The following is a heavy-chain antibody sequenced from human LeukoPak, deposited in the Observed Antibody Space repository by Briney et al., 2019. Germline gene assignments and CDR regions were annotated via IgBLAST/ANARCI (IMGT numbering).Heavy chain of an antibody. J-gene: IGHJ6*03. Sequence: SETLSLTCAVYGGSFSGYYWSWIRQPPGKGLEWIGEINQSGSTNYNPSPKSRVTISVDTSKKQFSLRLSPVTAADTAEYYCAAGCSSTSCYWYYYTDVWGKGTTVTVSS. D-gene: IGHD2-2*01. CDR2: INQSGST. CDR3: AAGCSSTSCYWYYYTDV. CDR1: GGSFSGYY. V-gene: IGHV4-34*01.